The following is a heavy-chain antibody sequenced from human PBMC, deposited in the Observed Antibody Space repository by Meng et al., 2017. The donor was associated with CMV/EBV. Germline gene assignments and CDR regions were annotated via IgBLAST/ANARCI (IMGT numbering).Heavy chain of an antibody. Sequence: QVKLVKPGAEVKSPGASVEVSCQTSGYRFSDHYMHWVRQAPGQGLEWMGWIYPNSGGTHYAQKFQDRVTMTRDTSISTVYMELSRLTSDDTAVYYCVRDHNWGPDYWGQGTLVTVSS. J-gene: IGHJ4*02. D-gene: IGHD1-1*01. V-gene: IGHV1-2*02. CDR1: GYRFSDHY. CDR3: VRDHNWGPDY. CDR2: IYPNSGGT.